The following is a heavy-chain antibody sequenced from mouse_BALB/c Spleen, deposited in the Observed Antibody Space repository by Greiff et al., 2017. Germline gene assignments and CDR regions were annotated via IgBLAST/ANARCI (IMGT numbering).Heavy chain of an antibody. J-gene: IGHJ4*01. V-gene: IGHV1-9*01. CDR3: ARSYGSSYRAMDY. CDR2: ILPGSGST. D-gene: IGHD1-1*01. CDR1: GYTFSSYW. Sequence: QVQLKQSGAELMKPGASVKISCKATGYTFSSYWIEWVKQRPGHGLEWIGEILPGSGSTNYNEKFKGKATFTADTSSNTAYMQLSSLTSEDSAVYYCARSYGSSYRAMDYWGQGTSVTVSA.